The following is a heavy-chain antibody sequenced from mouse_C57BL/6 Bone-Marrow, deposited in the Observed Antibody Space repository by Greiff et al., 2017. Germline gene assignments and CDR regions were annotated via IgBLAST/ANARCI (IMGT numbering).Heavy chain of an antibody. CDR3: ASPTTYGSTWYFDV. CDR2: IDPNSGGT. J-gene: IGHJ1*03. D-gene: IGHD1-1*01. CDR1: GYTFTSYW. Sequence: QVHVKQPGAELVKPGASVKLSCKASGYTFTSYWMHWVKQRPGRGLEWIGRIDPNSGGTKYNEKFKSKATLTVDKPSSTAYMQLSSLTSEDSAVYYCASPTTYGSTWYFDVWGTGTTVTVSS. V-gene: IGHV1-72*01.